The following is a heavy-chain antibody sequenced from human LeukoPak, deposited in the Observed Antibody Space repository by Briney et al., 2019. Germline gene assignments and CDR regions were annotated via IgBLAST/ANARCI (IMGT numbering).Heavy chain of an antibody. Sequence: GGSLRLSCAASGFTFSSYAMHWVRQAPGKGLEWVAVISYDGSNKYYADSVRGRFTISRDNSKNTLYLQMNSLRAEDTAVYYCARDEQQLYAFDIWGQGTMVTVSS. V-gene: IGHV3-30-3*01. CDR1: GFTFSSYA. J-gene: IGHJ3*02. CDR3: ARDEQQLYAFDI. CDR2: ISYDGSNK. D-gene: IGHD6-13*01.